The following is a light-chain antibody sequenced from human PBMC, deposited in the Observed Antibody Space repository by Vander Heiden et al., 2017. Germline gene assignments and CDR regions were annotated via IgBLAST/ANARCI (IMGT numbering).Light chain of an antibody. Sequence: QAGLTQPPPVSEALRQTATTTCTGNSNNIGDQGAAWLQQHQGHPPKLLFHRNNMRPSGISERLSASRSGNTASLTITGLQPEDEADYYCSAWDSSLRVWFFGGGTKLTVV. J-gene: IGLJ3*02. V-gene: IGLV10-54*01. CDR1: SNNIGDQG. CDR3: SAWDSSLRVWF. CDR2: RNN.